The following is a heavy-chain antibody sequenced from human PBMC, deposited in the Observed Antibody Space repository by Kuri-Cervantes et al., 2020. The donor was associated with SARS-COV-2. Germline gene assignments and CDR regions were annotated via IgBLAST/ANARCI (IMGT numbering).Heavy chain of an antibody. CDR3: ARESLLFDY. CDR1: GFTFSSYA. J-gene: IGHJ4*02. Sequence: GESLKISCAASGFTFSSYAMHWVRQAPGKGLEWVAVISYDGSNKYYADSVKGRFIISRDNSKNTLYLQMNSLRAEDTAVYYCARESLLFDYWGQGTLVTVSS. V-gene: IGHV3-30-3*01. CDR2: ISYDGSNK.